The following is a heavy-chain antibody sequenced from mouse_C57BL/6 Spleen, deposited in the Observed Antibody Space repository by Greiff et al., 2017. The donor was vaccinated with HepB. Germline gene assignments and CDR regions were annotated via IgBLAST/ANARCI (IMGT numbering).Heavy chain of an antibody. Sequence: VQLQQPGAELVRPGSSVKLSCKASGYTFTSYWMDWVKQRPGQGLEWIGNIYPSDSETHYNQKFKDKATLTVDKSSSTAYMQLSSLTSEDSAVYYCARRETYDGYYFDYWGQGTTLTVSS. CDR2: IYPSDSET. V-gene: IGHV1-61*01. D-gene: IGHD2-3*01. J-gene: IGHJ2*01. CDR3: ARRETYDGYYFDY. CDR1: GYTFTSYW.